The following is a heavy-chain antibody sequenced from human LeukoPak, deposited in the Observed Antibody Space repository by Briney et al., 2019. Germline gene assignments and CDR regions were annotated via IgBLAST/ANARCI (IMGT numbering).Heavy chain of an antibody. CDR2: ISSSGSTI. CDR1: GFTFSSYD. CDR3: ARERAHYGMDV. V-gene: IGHV3-48*03. Sequence: GGSLRLSCAASGFTFSSYDMNWARQAPGKGLEWVSYISSSGSTIYYADSVKGRFTISRDNAKNSLYLQMNSLRAEDTALYYCARERAHYGMDVWGQGTTVIVSS. J-gene: IGHJ6*02.